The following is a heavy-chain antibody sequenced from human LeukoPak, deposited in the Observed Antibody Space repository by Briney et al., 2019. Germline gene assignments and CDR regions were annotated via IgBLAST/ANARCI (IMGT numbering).Heavy chain of an antibody. Sequence: ASVKVSCKASGYTFTSYGISWVRQAPGQGLEWMGWISAYNGNTNYAQKFQGRVTITADKSTSTAYMELSSLRSEDTAVYYCAARRYYYDSSGYFDYWGQGTLVTVSS. D-gene: IGHD3-22*01. CDR2: ISAYNGNT. CDR3: AARRYYYDSSGYFDY. V-gene: IGHV1-18*04. J-gene: IGHJ4*02. CDR1: GYTFTSYG.